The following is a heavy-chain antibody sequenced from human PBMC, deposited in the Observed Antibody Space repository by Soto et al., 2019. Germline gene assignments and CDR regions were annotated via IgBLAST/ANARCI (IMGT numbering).Heavy chain of an antibody. Sequence: QMQLVESGGGLVKPGGSLRLSCAASGFNFGDYYTSWIRQAPGKGLEWVSFVSSTGSYTKYSDRVGGRLTVSRDNGKNSLHLQLNSLRVEDTAVYYCARLRVGVNWYFDLWGRGTLVTVSS. CDR3: ARLRVGVNWYFDL. CDR2: VSSTGSYT. V-gene: IGHV3-11*06. D-gene: IGHD1-26*01. J-gene: IGHJ2*01. CDR1: GFNFGDYY.